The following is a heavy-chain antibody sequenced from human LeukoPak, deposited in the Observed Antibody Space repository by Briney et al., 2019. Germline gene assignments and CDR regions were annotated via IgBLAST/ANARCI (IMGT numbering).Heavy chain of an antibody. CDR2: IYYSGSA. CDR1: GGSVNSGTYY. D-gene: IGHD3-22*01. Sequence: SETLSLTCTVSGGSVNSGTYYWSWIRQPPGKGLEWIGNIYYSGSAYYNPSLKSRVTISVDTSKNQLSLKLSSVTAADTAVYYCARKPIVNSAWYYFDYWGQGTLVTVSS. V-gene: IGHV4-39*07. CDR3: ARKPIVNSAWYYFDY. J-gene: IGHJ4*02.